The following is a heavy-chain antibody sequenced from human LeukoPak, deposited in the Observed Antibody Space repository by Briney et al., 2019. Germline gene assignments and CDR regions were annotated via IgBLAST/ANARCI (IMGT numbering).Heavy chain of an antibody. D-gene: IGHD1-26*01. Sequence: APVKVSCKASGYTFTGYYMHWVRQAPGQGLEWMGWINPNSGGTNYAQKFQGRVTMTRDTSISTAYMELSRLRSDDTAVYYCARASGHYYYYYMDVWAKGTTVTISS. CDR1: GYTFTGYY. CDR2: INPNSGGT. J-gene: IGHJ6*03. V-gene: IGHV1-2*02. CDR3: ARASGHYYYYYMDV.